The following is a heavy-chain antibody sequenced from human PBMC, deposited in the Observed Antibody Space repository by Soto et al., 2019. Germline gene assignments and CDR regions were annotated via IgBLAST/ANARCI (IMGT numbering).Heavy chain of an antibody. J-gene: IGHJ4*02. CDR3: ARELDSSPDIDY. D-gene: IGHD6-13*01. CDR1: GFTFSRYW. V-gene: IGHV3-74*01. CDR2: VNSDGTRK. Sequence: EVQLVESGGGLVQPGGSLRLSCAVSGFTFSRYWMHWVRQAPGKGLVWVSRVNSDGTRKTYADSVKGRFTTSRDNAKNTLYLQRNRMRAEDTAVYYCARELDSSPDIDYWGQGTLVTVSS.